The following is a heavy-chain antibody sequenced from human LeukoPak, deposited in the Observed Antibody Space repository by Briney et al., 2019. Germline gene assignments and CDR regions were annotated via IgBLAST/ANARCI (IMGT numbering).Heavy chain of an antibody. J-gene: IGHJ5*02. CDR1: GDSVSSNSAA. D-gene: IGHD3-22*01. CDR3: ARANYFDSSGYGYNWFDP. Sequence: SQTLSLTCAISGDSVSSNSAAWHWIRQSPSRGLEWLGRTYYRSKWYSDYAISVKSRITINPDTSKNQFSLQLNSVTPEDTAVYYCARANYFDSSGYGYNWFDPWGQGTLVTVSS. V-gene: IGHV6-1*01. CDR2: TYYRSKWYS.